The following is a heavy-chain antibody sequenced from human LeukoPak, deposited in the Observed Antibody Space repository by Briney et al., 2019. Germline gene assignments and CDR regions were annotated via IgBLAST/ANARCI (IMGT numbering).Heavy chain of an antibody. CDR2: ISSSGSTI. CDR1: GFTFKNYW. D-gene: IGHD3-10*02. J-gene: IGHJ6*04. Sequence: GGSLRLSCAASGFTFKNYWMNWVRQAPGKGLEGVSYISSSGSTIYYADSVKGRFTISRDNAKNSLYLQMNSLRAEDTAVYYCAELGITMIGGVWGKGTTVTISS. CDR3: AELGITMIGGV. V-gene: IGHV3-48*03.